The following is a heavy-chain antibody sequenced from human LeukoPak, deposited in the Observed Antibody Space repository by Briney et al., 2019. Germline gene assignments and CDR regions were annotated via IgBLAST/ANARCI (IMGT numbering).Heavy chain of an antibody. Sequence: ASVKVSCKASGYTFTGYYMHWVRQAPGQGLEWMRWINPNSGGTNYAQKFQGRVTMTRDTSISTAYMELSRLRSDDTAVYYCAREGRGVPGAIAAVKGFDYWGQGTLVTVSS. D-gene: IGHD6-13*01. J-gene: IGHJ4*02. V-gene: IGHV1-2*02. CDR1: GYTFTGYY. CDR2: INPNSGGT. CDR3: AREGRGVPGAIAAVKGFDY.